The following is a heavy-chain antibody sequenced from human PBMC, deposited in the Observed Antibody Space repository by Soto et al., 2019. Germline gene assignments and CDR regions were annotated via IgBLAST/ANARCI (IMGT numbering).Heavy chain of an antibody. D-gene: IGHD2-8*01. Sequence: GASVKVSCKASGYTFTSYGISWVRQAPGQGLEWMGWISAYNGNTNYAQKLQGRVTMTTDTSTSTAYMELRSLRSDDTAVYYCARDTHGMKVPPHWFDPRGQRTLVSVSS. CDR3: ARDTHGMKVPPHWFDP. CDR2: ISAYNGNT. CDR1: GYTFTSYG. V-gene: IGHV1-18*01. J-gene: IGHJ5*02.